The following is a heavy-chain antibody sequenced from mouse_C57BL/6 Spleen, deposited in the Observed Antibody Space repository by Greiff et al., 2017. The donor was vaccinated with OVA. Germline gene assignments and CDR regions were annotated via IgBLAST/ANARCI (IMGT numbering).Heavy chain of an antibody. D-gene: IGHD4-1*02. V-gene: IGHV7-3*01. J-gene: IGHJ4*01. CDR1: GFTFTDYY. CDR3: ARQLGLYAMDY. Sequence: EVQGVESGGGLVQPGGSLSLSCAASGFTFTDYYMSWVRQPPGKALEWLGFIRNKANGYTTEYSASVKGRFTISRDNSQSILYLQMNALRAEDSATYYCARQLGLYAMDYWGQGTSVTVAS. CDR2: IRNKANGYTT.